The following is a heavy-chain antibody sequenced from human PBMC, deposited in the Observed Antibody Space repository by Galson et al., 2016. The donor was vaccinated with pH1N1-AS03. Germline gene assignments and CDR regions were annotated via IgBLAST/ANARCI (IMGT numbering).Heavy chain of an antibody. Sequence: PALVKPTQTLTLTCSVSGVSVTSSGVGVGWFRQPPGKALEWLALVYWDETRRHSPSLKNRLTITKDSSKNPVVLTVTSVDPMDIATYFCSLPNSGGNAFEIWGPGTMVTVSS. J-gene: IGHJ3*02. V-gene: IGHV2-5*02. CDR3: SLPNSGGNAFEI. CDR1: GVSVTSSGVG. D-gene: IGHD2/OR15-2a*01. CDR2: VYWDETR.